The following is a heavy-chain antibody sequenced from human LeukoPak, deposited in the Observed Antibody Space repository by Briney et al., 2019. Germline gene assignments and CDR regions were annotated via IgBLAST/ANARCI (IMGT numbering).Heavy chain of an antibody. J-gene: IGHJ4*02. CDR2: IYYSGST. CDR3: ARGSRYYYDSSGPSGFDY. Sequence: SETLSLTCTVSGGSISSYYWSWIRQPPGKGLEWIGYIYYSGSTNYNPSLKSRVTISVDTSKNQFSLKLSSVTAADTAVYYCARGSRYYYDSSGPSGFDYWGQGTLVTVSS. CDR1: GGSISSYY. V-gene: IGHV4-59*01. D-gene: IGHD3-22*01.